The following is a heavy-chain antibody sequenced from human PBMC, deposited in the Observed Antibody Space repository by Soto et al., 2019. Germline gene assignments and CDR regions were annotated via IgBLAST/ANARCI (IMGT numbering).Heavy chain of an antibody. Sequence: VQLRASGPGLVKSSQTLSLTCTVSGGCIDNTDYHWNWIRQPPGKGLEGIGQIYYSGSTNYNPSLKSRVSMSVDPSMRQFFLRLIVVTAADTAMYYCARFRFGGVIEWGQGTLVTVSS. V-gene: IGHV4-30-4*01. CDR2: IYYSGST. J-gene: IGHJ4*02. CDR1: GGCIDNTDYH. D-gene: IGHD3-16*02. CDR3: ARFRFGGVIE.